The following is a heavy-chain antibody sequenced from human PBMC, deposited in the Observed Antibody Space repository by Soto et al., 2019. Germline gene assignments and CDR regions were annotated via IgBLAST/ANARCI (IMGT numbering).Heavy chain of an antibody. CDR1: GFTFSSYA. D-gene: IGHD1-20*01. Sequence: PGGSLRLSCAASGFTFSSYAMTWVRQAPGKGLEWVSTTGATGRTTYYADSVKGRFTVSRDNSKNKLDLQMSNLRAEDTAVYYCATVHNTSRSFDYWGQGTLVTVSS. V-gene: IGHV3-23*01. CDR2: TGATGRTT. J-gene: IGHJ4*02. CDR3: ATVHNTSRSFDY.